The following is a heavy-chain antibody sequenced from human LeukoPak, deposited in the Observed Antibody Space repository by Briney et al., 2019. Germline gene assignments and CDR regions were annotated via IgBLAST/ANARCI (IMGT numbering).Heavy chain of an antibody. CDR2: ISWNSGSI. CDR3: AKDSQIAVANYFDY. V-gene: IGHV3-9*01. D-gene: IGHD6-19*01. CDR1: GFTFDDYA. J-gene: IGHJ4*02. Sequence: GGSLRLSCAASGFTFDDYATHWVRQAPGKGLEWVSGISWNSGSIGYADSVKGRFTISRDNAKNSLYLQMNSLRAEDTALYYCAKDSQIAVANYFDYWGQGTLVTVSS.